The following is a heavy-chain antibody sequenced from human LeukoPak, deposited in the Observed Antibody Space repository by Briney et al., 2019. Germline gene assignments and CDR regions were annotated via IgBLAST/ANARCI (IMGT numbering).Heavy chain of an antibody. J-gene: IGHJ4*02. Sequence: PSETLSLTCTVSGGSISSYYWSWIRQPPGKGLEWIGYIYYSGSTYYNPSLKSRVTISVDTSKNQFSLKLSSVTAADTAVYYCARDIRLGSGSYXKGLDYWGQGTLVTVSS. CDR2: IYYSGST. V-gene: IGHV4-59*06. CDR3: ARDIRLGSGSYXKGLDY. CDR1: GGSISSYY. D-gene: IGHD3-10*02.